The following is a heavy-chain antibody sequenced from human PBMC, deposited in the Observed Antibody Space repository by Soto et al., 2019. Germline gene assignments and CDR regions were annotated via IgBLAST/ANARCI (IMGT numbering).Heavy chain of an antibody. J-gene: IGHJ4*02. Sequence: PSDSLSITSTASGDSVRISYCGVSRQQPGKGLEWIGYLYYSGNTNYIPSLKSRVTISVDASRNQVSLRLTSVTAADTVVYYCARVHEIAARSFDNWGQGTVVTVSS. D-gene: IGHD6-6*01. CDR2: LYYSGNT. V-gene: IGHV4-59*02. CDR1: GDSVRISY. CDR3: ARVHEIAARSFDN.